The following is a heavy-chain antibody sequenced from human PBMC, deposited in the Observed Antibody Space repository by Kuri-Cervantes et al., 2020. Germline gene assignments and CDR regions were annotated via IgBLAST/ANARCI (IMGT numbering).Heavy chain of an antibody. Sequence: ESLKISCTVSGGSISSSSYYWGWIRQPPGKGLEWIGEINYSGSTNYNPSLKSRVTISVDTSKNQFSLKLSSVTAADTAVYYCASGVQGVPGEALDPWGQGTLVTVSS. CDR3: ASGVQGVPGEALDP. CDR1: GGSISSSSYY. D-gene: IGHD3-10*01. V-gene: IGHV4-39*07. J-gene: IGHJ5*02. CDR2: INYSGST.